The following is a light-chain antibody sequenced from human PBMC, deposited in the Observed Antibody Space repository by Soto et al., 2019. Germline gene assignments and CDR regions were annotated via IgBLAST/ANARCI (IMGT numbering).Light chain of an antibody. CDR2: GAT. CDR3: QQYNNWPRT. J-gene: IGKJ1*01. CDR1: QTVSSS. V-gene: IGKV3-15*01. Sequence: EIVLTQSPGTLSLSPGERATLSCRASQTVSSSLAWYQQKTGQAPRLLIHGATTRATGIPARFSGSGSGTEFTLTIRSLQSEDFAVYYCQQYNNWPRTFGQGTKVDIK.